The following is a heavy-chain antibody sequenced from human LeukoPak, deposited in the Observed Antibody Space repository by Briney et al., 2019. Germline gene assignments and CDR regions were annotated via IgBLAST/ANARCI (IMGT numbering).Heavy chain of an antibody. CDR3: ARRGGSGSYSA. D-gene: IGHD3-10*01. CDR1: GGSFSGYY. CDR2: TNHSGSN. J-gene: IGHJ5*02. Sequence: SETLSLTCAVYGGSFSGYYWGWMRQPPGKGLEWCGETNHSGSNHYQPSLSRRVTTLVDTSKNQFCLPLSSVTAADTAVYYCARRGGSGSYSAWGQGTLVTVSS. V-gene: IGHV4-34*01.